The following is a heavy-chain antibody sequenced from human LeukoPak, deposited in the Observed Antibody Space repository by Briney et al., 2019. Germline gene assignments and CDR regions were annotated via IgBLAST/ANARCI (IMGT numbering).Heavy chain of an antibody. D-gene: IGHD3-22*01. Sequence: PSETLSLTCSVSGGSISSTTYYWSWIRQTPGKGLEWIGSIYYSGETHYNPSLKSRITMSVDTSKNQFSLKLRSVTATDTAVYYCASKSGYLGRSGYYWAAFDIWGQGTMVTVSS. CDR3: ASKSGYLGRSGYYWAAFDI. CDR1: GGSISSTTYY. J-gene: IGHJ3*02. V-gene: IGHV4-39*01. CDR2: IYYSGET.